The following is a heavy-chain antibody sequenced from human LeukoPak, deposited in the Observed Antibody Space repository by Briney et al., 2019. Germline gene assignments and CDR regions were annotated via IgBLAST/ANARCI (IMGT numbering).Heavy chain of an antibody. Sequence: SETLSLTCTVSGGSISSGGYYWSWIRQHPGKGLEWIGYIYYSGSTYYNPSLKSRVTISVDTSKNQFSLKLSSVTAADTAVYYCARDSGDCYSGCAFDIWGQGTMVTVSS. CDR1: GGSISSGGYY. V-gene: IGHV4-31*03. CDR2: IYYSGST. J-gene: IGHJ3*02. D-gene: IGHD2-21*02. CDR3: ARDSGDCYSGCAFDI.